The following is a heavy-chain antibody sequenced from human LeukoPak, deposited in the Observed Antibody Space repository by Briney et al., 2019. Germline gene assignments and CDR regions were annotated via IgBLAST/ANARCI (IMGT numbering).Heavy chain of an antibody. CDR1: GGTFSSYA. D-gene: IGHD5-18*01. CDR2: IIPILGIA. V-gene: IGHV1-69*04. CDR3: ARVLDTAMVTGGGFDY. Sequence: SVKVSCKASGGTFSSYAISWVRQAPGQGLEWMGRIIPILGIANYAQKFQGRVTITADKSTSTAYMELSSLRSEDTAVYYCARVLDTAMVTGGGFDYWGQGTLVTVSS. J-gene: IGHJ4*02.